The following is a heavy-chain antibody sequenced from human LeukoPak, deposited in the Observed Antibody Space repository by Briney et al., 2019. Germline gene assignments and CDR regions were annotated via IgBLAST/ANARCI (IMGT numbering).Heavy chain of an antibody. Sequence: SGGSLRLSCAASGLTFSSYAMSWVRQAPGKGLEWVSTISGSGSYTYYADSVKGRFTISRDNSKNTLYLQMNSLRAEDTAIYYCAGYYYGSGSPSRYYDYWGQGTLVTVSS. V-gene: IGHV3-23*01. D-gene: IGHD3-10*01. CDR1: GLTFSSYA. CDR3: AGYYYGSGSPSRYYDY. J-gene: IGHJ4*02. CDR2: ISGSGSYT.